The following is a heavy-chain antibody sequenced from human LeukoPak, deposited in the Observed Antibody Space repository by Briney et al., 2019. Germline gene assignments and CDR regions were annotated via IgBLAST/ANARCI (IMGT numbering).Heavy chain of an antibody. CDR2: ISYDGSNK. V-gene: IGHV3-30*04. Sequence: GGPLGLSCAASGFTFSSYAMHWVRQAPGKGLEWVAVISYDGSNKYYADSVKGRFTISRDNSKNTLYLQMNSLRAEDTAVYYCARAPYGRPPDYWGQGTLVTVSS. J-gene: IGHJ4*02. CDR3: ARAPYGRPPDY. CDR1: GFTFSSYA. D-gene: IGHD4-17*01.